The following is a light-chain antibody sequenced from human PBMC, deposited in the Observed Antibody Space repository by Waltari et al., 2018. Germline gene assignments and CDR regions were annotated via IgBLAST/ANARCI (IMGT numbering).Light chain of an antibody. CDR1: SSDVGGYNY. Sequence: QSALTQPASVSGSPGQSITISCTGTSSDVGGYNYVSWYQQHPGKAPKLMIYDVSNQPSGVSNRFSGSKSGNTASLTISGLQAEDEADYYCSSYTSSSIPVVFGGGTKLTVL. CDR2: DVS. CDR3: SSYTSSSIPVV. J-gene: IGLJ2*01. V-gene: IGLV2-14*03.